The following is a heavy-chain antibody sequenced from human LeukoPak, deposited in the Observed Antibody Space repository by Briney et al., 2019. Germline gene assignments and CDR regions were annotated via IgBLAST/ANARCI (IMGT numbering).Heavy chain of an antibody. Sequence: GGSLRLSCAASGFTFSSYWMHWVRQAPGKGLVWVSRINSDGGSTSYADSVKGRFTISRDNAKNTLYLQMNSLRAEDTAVYYCARAKTRGYSYGLVGSYYYYMDVWGKGTTVTVSS. D-gene: IGHD5-18*01. V-gene: IGHV3-74*01. CDR2: INSDGGST. CDR3: ARAKTRGYSYGLVGSYYYYMDV. CDR1: GFTFSSYW. J-gene: IGHJ6*03.